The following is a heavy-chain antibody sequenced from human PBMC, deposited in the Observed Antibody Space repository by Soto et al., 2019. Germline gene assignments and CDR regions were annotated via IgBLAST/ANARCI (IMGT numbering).Heavy chain of an antibody. J-gene: IGHJ5*02. D-gene: IGHD6-25*01. V-gene: IGHV3-33*01. CDR3: ARDFYRSGTTFDP. CDR2: IWYDGSNK. Sequence: GSLRLSCAASGFTFSSYGMHWVRQAPGKGLEWVAVIWYDGSNKYYADSVKGRFTISRDNSKNTLYLQMNSLRAEDTAVYYCARDFYRSGTTFDPWGQGTLVTVSS. CDR1: GFTFSSYG.